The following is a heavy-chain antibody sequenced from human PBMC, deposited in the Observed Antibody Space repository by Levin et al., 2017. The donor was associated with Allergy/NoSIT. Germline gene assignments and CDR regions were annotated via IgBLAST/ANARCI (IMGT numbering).Heavy chain of an antibody. Sequence: GESLKISCKGSGYSFTNHWIGWVRQMPGKGLEWMGIIFPGDSDTRYSPSFQGRATISVDKSVSTAYLQWTSLEASDTAIYYCATTSAAGALYYFDHWGQGTLVTVSS. CDR3: ATTSAAGALYYFDH. D-gene: IGHD6-13*01. CDR1: GYSFTNHW. CDR2: IFPGDSDT. V-gene: IGHV5-51*01. J-gene: IGHJ4*02.